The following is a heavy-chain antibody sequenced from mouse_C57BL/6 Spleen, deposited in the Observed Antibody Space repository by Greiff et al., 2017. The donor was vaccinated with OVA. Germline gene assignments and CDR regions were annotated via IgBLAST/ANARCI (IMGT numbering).Heavy chain of an antibody. D-gene: IGHD2-5*01. CDR3: ARSAYYSNYFDY. CDR1: GFTFSDYY. CDR2: INYDGSST. J-gene: IGHJ2*01. Sequence: EVKLQESEGGLVQPGSSMKLSCTASGFTFSDYYMAWVRQVPEKGLEWVANINYDGSSTYYLDSLKSRFIISRDNAKNILYLQMSSLKSEDTATYYCARSAYYSNYFDYWGQGTTLTVSS. V-gene: IGHV5-16*01.